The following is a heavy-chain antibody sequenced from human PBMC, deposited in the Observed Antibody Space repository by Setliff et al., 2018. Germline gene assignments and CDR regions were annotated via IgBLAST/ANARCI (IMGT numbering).Heavy chain of an antibody. D-gene: IGHD1-1*01. Sequence: SETLSLTCTVSGASLSSGTYYWGWIRQPPGKGLEWIGRIYYRGDPYYNASLKGRLTISVDTAQNQFSLRLTSVTAADTAVYYCARTGTYRYFDYWGQGALVTVSS. CDR3: ARTGTYRYFDY. CDR1: GASLSSGTYY. J-gene: IGHJ4*02. V-gene: IGHV4-39*01. CDR2: IYYRGDP.